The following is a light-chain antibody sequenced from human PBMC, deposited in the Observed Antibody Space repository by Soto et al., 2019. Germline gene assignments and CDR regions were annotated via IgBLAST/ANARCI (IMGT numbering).Light chain of an antibody. CDR2: EVT. V-gene: IGLV2-8*01. J-gene: IGLJ3*02. CDR1: SSDVGGYNY. CDR3: SSDAASNNFYFV. Sequence: QSALTQPRSASGSPGQSVTISCTGTSSDVGGYNYVSWYQQYPGRAPKLMIYEVTKRPSWVPDRFSGSKSGNTASLTVCGLRAEDEADYSCSSDAASNNFYFVFGGGTKLTVL.